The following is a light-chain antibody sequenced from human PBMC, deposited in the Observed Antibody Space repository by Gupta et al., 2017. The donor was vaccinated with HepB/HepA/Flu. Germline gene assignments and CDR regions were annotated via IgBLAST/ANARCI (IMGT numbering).Light chain of an antibody. CDR1: SSNIGKNC. CDR3: GTWDSSLSAGV. J-gene: IGLJ2*01. V-gene: IGLV1-51*02. CDR2: ENN. Sequence: QSVFTQPPSVSAAPGQTVTISCSGSSSNIGKNCVSWYQQHPATAPKLLIYENNKRPSGIPDRFCGSKSGTSATLGITGLQTGDEADYYCGTWDSSLSAGVFGGGTKLTVL.